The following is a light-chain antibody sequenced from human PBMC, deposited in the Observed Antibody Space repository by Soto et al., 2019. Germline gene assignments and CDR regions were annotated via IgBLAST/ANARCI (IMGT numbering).Light chain of an antibody. J-gene: IGLJ1*01. CDR1: SSEDGGYNY. V-gene: IGLV2-14*01. CDR2: NVS. Sequence: QSVLTQPASVSGSPGQSITISCTGTSSEDGGYNYVSWYQQHPGKAPKLMINNVSNRPSGVSKRLSGYKSGNTATLTNSGLQAEDEADYYCSSYTSSSTYGFGTGTKVTVL. CDR3: SSYTSSSTYG.